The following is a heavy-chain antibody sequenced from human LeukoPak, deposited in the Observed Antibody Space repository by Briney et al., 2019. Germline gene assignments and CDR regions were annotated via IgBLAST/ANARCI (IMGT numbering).Heavy chain of an antibody. V-gene: IGHV3-48*03. CDR1: GFTFSSYE. CDR2: ISSSGSTI. J-gene: IGHJ4*02. Sequence: PGGSLRLSCAASGFTFSSYEMNWVRQAPGKGLEWVSYISSSGSTIYYADSVKGRFTISRDNAKNSLYLQMNSLRAEDTAVYYCARDQGSGWLFDYWGQGTLVTVPS. D-gene: IGHD6-19*01. CDR3: ARDQGSGWLFDY.